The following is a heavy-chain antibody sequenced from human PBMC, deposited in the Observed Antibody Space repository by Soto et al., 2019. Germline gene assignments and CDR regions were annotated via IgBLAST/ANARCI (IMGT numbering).Heavy chain of an antibody. CDR2: INHTGTT. Sequence: GKGLEWIGEINHTGTTNYNPSLKSRVTISLDTSENEFSLKLSSVTAADTAVYYCARHVSAEYCSGGSCLFDSSGQGTLVTVSS. V-gene: IGHV4-34*01. D-gene: IGHD2-15*01. J-gene: IGHJ4*02. CDR3: ARHVSAEYCSGGSCLFDS.